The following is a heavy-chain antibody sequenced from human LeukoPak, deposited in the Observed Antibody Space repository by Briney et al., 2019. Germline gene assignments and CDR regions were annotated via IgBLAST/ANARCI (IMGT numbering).Heavy chain of an antibody. V-gene: IGHV4-39*01. CDR2: IYYSGNT. Sequence: PSETLSLSCTVSGVSISSSNSYWGWLRQPQGMGLVSIVSIYYSGNTYYDASIKRQLSISIDTSKNQFPRKLASVTAADTAVYYWARQTGSGLFILPGGQGTLVTVSS. D-gene: IGHD3/OR15-3a*01. CDR1: GVSISSSNSY. J-gene: IGHJ4*02. CDR3: ARQTGSGLFILP.